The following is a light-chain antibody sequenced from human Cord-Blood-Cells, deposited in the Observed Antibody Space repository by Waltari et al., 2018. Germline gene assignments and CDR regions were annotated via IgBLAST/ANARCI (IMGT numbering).Light chain of an antibody. J-gene: IGLJ3*02. CDR2: EVS. V-gene: IGLV2-8*01. CDR3: SSYAGSNNLV. Sequence: QPALTQPPAASGSPGHSVTISCHGTTSDVDGYNYVSWYQQHPGKAPNLMIYEVSKRPSGVPDRFSGSKSGNTASLTVSGLQAEDEADYYCSSYAGSNNLVFGGGTKLTVL. CDR1: TSDVDGYNY.